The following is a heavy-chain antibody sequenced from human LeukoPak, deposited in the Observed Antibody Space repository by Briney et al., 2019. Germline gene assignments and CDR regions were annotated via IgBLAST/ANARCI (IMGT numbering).Heavy chain of an antibody. CDR1: GYTFTGYY. V-gene: IGHV1-2*02. D-gene: IGHD3-9*01. CDR3: ARGRGLRYFDWLSQY. CDR2: INPNSGGT. J-gene: IGHJ4*02. Sequence: ASVKVSCKASGYTFTGYYMHWVRQAPGQGLEWMGWINPNSGGTNYAQKFQGRVTMTRDTSISTAYMELSRLRSDDTAVYYCARGRGLRYFDWLSQYWGQGTLVTVSS.